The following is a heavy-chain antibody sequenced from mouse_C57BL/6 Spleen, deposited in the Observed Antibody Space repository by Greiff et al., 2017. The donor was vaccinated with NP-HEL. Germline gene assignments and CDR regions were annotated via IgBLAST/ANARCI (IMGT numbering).Heavy chain of an antibody. Sequence: EVQLQESGPGLVKPSQSLSLTCSVTGYSITSGYYWNWIRQFPGNKLEWMGYISYDGSNNYNPSLKNRISITRDTSKNQFFLKLNSVTTEDTATYYCARRNWDVYFDYWGQGTTLTVSS. CDR3: ARRNWDVYFDY. V-gene: IGHV3-6*01. CDR2: ISYDGSN. CDR1: GYSITSGYY. J-gene: IGHJ2*01. D-gene: IGHD4-1*01.